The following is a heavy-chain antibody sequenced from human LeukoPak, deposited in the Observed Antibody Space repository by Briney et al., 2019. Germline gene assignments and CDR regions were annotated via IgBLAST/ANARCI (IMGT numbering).Heavy chain of an antibody. CDR2: VNSDGGST. V-gene: IGHV3-23*01. J-gene: IGHJ4*02. CDR1: GFTFSNYA. Sequence: GRSLRLSCAASGFTFSNYAMTWVRQAPVKGLEWVSGVNSDGGSTYYADSVRGRFTISRDNSKNTLYLQMNSLRAEDTAVYYCAKGISNPDYWGQGTLVTVSS. D-gene: IGHD4-11*01. CDR3: AKGISNPDY.